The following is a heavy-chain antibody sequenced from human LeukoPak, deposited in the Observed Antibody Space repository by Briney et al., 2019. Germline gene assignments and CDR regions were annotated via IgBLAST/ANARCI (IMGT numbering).Heavy chain of an antibody. J-gene: IGHJ4*02. CDR1: GFTFSSYG. D-gene: IGHD2/OR15-2a*01. CDR2: IWYDGSNK. V-gene: IGHV3-33*01. CDR3: AREGPRGNSQFDY. Sequence: GGSLGLSCAASGFTFSSYGMHWVRQAPGKGLEWVALIWYDGSNKYYADSVKGRLTISRDNSKNTLYLQMNSLRAEDTAVYYCAREGPRGNSQFDYWGQGTLVTVSS.